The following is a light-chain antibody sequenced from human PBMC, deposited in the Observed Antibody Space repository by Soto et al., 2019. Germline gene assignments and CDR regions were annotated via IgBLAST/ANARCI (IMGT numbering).Light chain of an antibody. V-gene: IGLV2-23*02. J-gene: IGLJ1*01. CDR3: CSYAGSSTFYV. Sequence: QSVLTQPASVSGSPGQSITISCTGTSSDVGSYNLVSRYQQHPGKAPKLMIYEVSKRPSGVSNRFSGSKSGNTASLTISGLQAADEADYYCCSYAGSSTFYVFGTGTKVPVL. CDR2: EVS. CDR1: SSDVGSYNL.